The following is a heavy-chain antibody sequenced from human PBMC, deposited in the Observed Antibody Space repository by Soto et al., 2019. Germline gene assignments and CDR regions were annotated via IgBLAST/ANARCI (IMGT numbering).Heavy chain of an antibody. CDR1: GFTFSNHI. CDR3: AKGYDYSNSAVFDY. CDR2: ISSDGSNR. Sequence: GGSLRLSCAVSGFTFSNHIMHWVRQAPGKGLEWVALISSDGSNRYYADSVKGRFTTSRDNAKNTMYLQMNSLRVEDTAVYYCAKGYDYSNSAVFDYWGQGTLVIVPQ. D-gene: IGHD4-4*01. J-gene: IGHJ4*02. V-gene: IGHV3-30-3*02.